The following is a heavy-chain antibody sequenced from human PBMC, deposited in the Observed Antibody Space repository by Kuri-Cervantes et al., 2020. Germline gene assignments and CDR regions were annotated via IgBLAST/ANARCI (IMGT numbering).Heavy chain of an antibody. J-gene: IGHJ6*03. V-gene: IGHV1-69*05. CDR1: GGTFTRDA. Sequence: SVKVSCKASGGTFTRDAISWVRQAPGQGLEWMGGIIPISGTTIYAQNFQGRVTLTTDESTSTAYMELSSLRSEDTAVYYCARTERIHTTYHYMDVWGKGTTVTVSS. CDR2: IIPISGTT. CDR3: ARTERIHTTYHYMDV. D-gene: IGHD5-18*01.